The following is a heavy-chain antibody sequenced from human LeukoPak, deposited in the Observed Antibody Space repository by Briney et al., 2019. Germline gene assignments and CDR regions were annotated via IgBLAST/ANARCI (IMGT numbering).Heavy chain of an antibody. CDR1: AFTFRTYW. D-gene: IGHD6-13*01. Sequence: GGPLSLSCAASAFTFRTYWMTWVREAPGKGLEWVANIKQDGSEKYYVDSVKGRFTISRDNAKNSLYLQMNSLGVEDTAVYYCGTDLGSSRPNFWGQGTLVTVSS. CDR2: IKQDGSEK. V-gene: IGHV3-7*04. CDR3: GTDLGSSRPNF. J-gene: IGHJ4*02.